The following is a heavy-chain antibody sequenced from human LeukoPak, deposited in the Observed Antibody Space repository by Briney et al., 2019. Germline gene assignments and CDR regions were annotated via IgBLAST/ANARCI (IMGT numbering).Heavy chain of an antibody. Sequence: PGRSLRLSCAASGFTFSSYAMHWVRQAQGKGLEWVAVISYDGSNKYYADSVKGRFTISRDNSKNTLYLQMNSLRAEDTAVYYCARPDVGYSSGWYAAFDIWGQGTMVTVSS. J-gene: IGHJ3*02. V-gene: IGHV3-30*04. CDR2: ISYDGSNK. CDR3: ARPDVGYSSGWYAAFDI. D-gene: IGHD6-19*01. CDR1: GFTFSSYA.